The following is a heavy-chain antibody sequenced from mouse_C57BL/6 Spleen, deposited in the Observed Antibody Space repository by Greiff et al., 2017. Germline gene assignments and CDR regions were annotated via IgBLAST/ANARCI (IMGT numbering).Heavy chain of an antibody. CDR2: IYPGDGDT. CDR1: GYAFSSSW. Sequence: QVQLKESGPELVKPGASVKISCKASGYAFSSSWMNWVKQRPGKGLEWIGRIYPGDGDTNYNGKFKGKATLTADKSSSTAYMKLSSLTSEDSAVYFCARYDYDGGFDYWGQGTTLTVSS. V-gene: IGHV1-82*01. D-gene: IGHD2-4*01. J-gene: IGHJ2*01. CDR3: ARYDYDGGFDY.